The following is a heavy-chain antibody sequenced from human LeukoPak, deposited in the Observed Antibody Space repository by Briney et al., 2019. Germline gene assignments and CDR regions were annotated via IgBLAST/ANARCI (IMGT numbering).Heavy chain of an antibody. CDR2: ISYDGSSK. CDR3: AKLGGGYSYGYSGEVTDY. V-gene: IGHV3-30*18. J-gene: IGHJ4*02. D-gene: IGHD5-18*01. CDR1: GFTFSSYG. Sequence: GGSLRLSCAASGFTFSSYGMHWVRQAPGKGLEWVAVISYDGSSKYYADSVKGRFTISRDNSKNTLYLQMNSLRAEDTAVYYCAKLGGGYSYGYSGEVTDYWGQGTLVTVSS.